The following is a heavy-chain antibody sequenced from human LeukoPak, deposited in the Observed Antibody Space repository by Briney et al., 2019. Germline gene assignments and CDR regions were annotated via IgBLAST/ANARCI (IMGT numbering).Heavy chain of an antibody. J-gene: IGHJ5*02. CDR1: GYTFTSYG. CDR2: ISAYNGNT. CDR3: ARDSGIGPSRFDP. Sequence: ASVKVSCKASGYTFTSYGISWVRQAPGQGLEWMGWISAYNGNTNYAQKLQGRVIMTTDTSTRTDYMELRSLRSDDTAVYYCARDSGIGPSRFDPWGQGTLVTVSS. V-gene: IGHV1-18*01. D-gene: IGHD1-26*01.